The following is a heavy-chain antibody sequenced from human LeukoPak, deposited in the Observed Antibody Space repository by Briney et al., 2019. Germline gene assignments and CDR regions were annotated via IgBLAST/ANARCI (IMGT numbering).Heavy chain of an antibody. V-gene: IGHV4-39*01. J-gene: IGHJ1*01. Sequence: PSETLSLTCTVSGGSISSSSYYWGWIRQPPGKGLEWIGSIYYSGSTYHNPSLKSRVTISVDTSKNQFSLKLSSVTAADTAVYYCARRRSSWYGNEYFQHWGQGALVTVSS. CDR1: GGSISSSSYY. CDR3: ARRRSSWYGNEYFQH. CDR2: IYYSGST. D-gene: IGHD6-13*01.